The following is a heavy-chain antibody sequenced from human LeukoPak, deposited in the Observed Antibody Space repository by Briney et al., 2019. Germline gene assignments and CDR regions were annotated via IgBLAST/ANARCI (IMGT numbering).Heavy chain of an antibody. J-gene: IGHJ6*03. CDR1: RFTFTSYA. CDR3: ARNSGAGYYFYMDV. D-gene: IGHD3-10*01. Sequence: PGGSLRLSCAASRFTFTSYAMSWVRQAPGKGLEWVSGIKWNGGSTGYADSVKGRFTISRDNAKNSLYLQMNSLRAEDTALYYCARNSGAGYYFYMDVWGKGTAVTVSS. CDR2: IKWNGGST. V-gene: IGHV3-20*04.